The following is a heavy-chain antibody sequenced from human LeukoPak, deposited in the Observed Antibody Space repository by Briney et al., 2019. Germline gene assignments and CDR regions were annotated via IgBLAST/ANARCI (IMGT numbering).Heavy chain of an antibody. V-gene: IGHV1-69*04. CDR2: IIPILGIA. CDR1: GGTFSSYA. CDR3: ARRNLRGYSYGWSYYYGMDV. D-gene: IGHD5-18*01. J-gene: IGHJ6*02. Sequence: GASVKVSCKASGGTFSSYAISWVRQAPGQGLEWMGRIIPILGIANYAQKFQGRVTITADKSTSTAYMELSSLRSEDTAVYYCARRNLRGYSYGWSYYYGMDVWGQGTTVTVSS.